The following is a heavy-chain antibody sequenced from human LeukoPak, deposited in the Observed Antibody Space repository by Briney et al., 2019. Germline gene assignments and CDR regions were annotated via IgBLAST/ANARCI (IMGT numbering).Heavy chain of an antibody. CDR2: IWYDGSNK. D-gene: IGHD6-13*01. Sequence: GGSLRLSCAASGFTFSSYGMHWVRQAPGKGLEWVAVIWYDGSNKYYADSVKGRFTISRDNSKNTLYLQMNSLRAEDTAVYYCARVTAAGTFKFDYWGQGTLVTVSS. CDR3: ARVTAAGTFKFDY. CDR1: GFTFSSYG. V-gene: IGHV3-33*01. J-gene: IGHJ4*02.